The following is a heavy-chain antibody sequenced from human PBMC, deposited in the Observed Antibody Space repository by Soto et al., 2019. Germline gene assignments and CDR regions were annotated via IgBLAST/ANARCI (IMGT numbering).Heavy chain of an antibody. J-gene: IGHJ4*02. CDR2: ISGSGGST. CDR1: GFTFSSYA. V-gene: IGHV3-23*01. CDR3: AKDYRGDSSGYYFDY. Sequence: GGSLRLSCAASGFTFSSYAMSWVRQAPGKGLEWVSAISGSGGSTYYADSVKGRFTIPRDNSKNTLYLQMNSLRAEDTAVYYCAKDYRGDSSGYYFDYWGQGTLVTVSS. D-gene: IGHD3-22*01.